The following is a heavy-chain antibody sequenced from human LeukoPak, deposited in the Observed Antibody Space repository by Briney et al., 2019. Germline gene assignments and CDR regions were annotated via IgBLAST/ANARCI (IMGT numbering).Heavy chain of an antibody. CDR2: ISNEGSNK. Sequence: GRSLLLSSSASGFTFISYAMHRVRQDPGKGLEWVAAISNEGSNKYYADSVKGRYTISRDNSKNTLYLQMNSLRAEDTAVYYCARDRLFAIYSKGSHDAFDIWDQGTMVTVSS. CDR3: ARDRLFAIYSKGSHDAFDI. V-gene: IGHV3-30-3*01. CDR1: GFTFISYA. D-gene: IGHD3-3*01. J-gene: IGHJ3*02.